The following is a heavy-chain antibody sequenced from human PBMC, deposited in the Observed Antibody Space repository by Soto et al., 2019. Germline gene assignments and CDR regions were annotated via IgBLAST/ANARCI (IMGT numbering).Heavy chain of an antibody. D-gene: IGHD3-3*01. J-gene: IGHJ4*02. CDR1: GFTFSSYA. CDR2: ISGSGGST. V-gene: IGHV3-23*01. CDR3: AARDLEWLLYRYYFDY. Sequence: GESLKISCAASGFTFSSYAMSWVRQAPGKGLEWVSAISGSGGSTYYADSVKGRFTISRDNSKNTLYLQMNSLRAEDTAVYYCAARDLEWLLYRYYFDYWGQGTLVTVSS.